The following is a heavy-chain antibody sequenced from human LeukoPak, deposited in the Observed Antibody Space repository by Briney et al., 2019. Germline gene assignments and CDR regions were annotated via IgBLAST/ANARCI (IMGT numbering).Heavy chain of an antibody. CDR2: ISYDGSNK. V-gene: IGHV3-30-3*01. CDR1: GFTFSSYA. Sequence: GGSLRLSCAASGFTFSSYAMHWVRQAPGKGLEWVAVISYDGSNKYYADSVKGRFTISRDNSKNTLYLQMNSLRAEDTAVYYCARGRYSNSIAVAALKGAFDIWGQGTMVTVSS. CDR3: ARGRYSNSIAVAALKGAFDI. D-gene: IGHD6-19*01. J-gene: IGHJ3*02.